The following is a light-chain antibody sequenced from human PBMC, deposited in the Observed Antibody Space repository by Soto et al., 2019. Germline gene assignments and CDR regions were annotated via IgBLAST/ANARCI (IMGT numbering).Light chain of an antibody. CDR3: QQYNNWPPWT. CDR1: QNVYSN. Sequence: EIVMTQSPATLSVSPGERATLSCRASQNVYSNLAWYQQKPGQAPRLLIYGASTRATGIPARFSGSGSGTEFTLTISSLQSEDFALYYCQQYNNWPPWTFGQGTKVEIK. V-gene: IGKV3-15*01. CDR2: GAS. J-gene: IGKJ1*01.